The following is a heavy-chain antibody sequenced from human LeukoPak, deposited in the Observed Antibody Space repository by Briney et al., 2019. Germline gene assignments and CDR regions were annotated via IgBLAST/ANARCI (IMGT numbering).Heavy chain of an antibody. J-gene: IGHJ5*02. Sequence: GASVKVSCKASGYTFTGYYMHWVRQAPGQGLEWMGWINPNSGGTSYAQKFQGRVTMTRDTSISTAYMELSRLRSDDTAVYYCARDRGYSYGFPKIYWFDPWGQGTLVTVSS. V-gene: IGHV1-2*02. CDR3: ARDRGYSYGFPKIYWFDP. CDR1: GYTFTGYY. CDR2: INPNSGGT. D-gene: IGHD5-18*01.